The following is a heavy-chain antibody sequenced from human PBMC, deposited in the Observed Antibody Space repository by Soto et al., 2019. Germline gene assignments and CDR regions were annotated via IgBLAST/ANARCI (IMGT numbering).Heavy chain of an antibody. CDR3: AKTPPDRYCSSTSCYN. CDR1: GFTFSSYA. V-gene: IGHV3-23*01. D-gene: IGHD2-2*02. CDR2: ISGSGGST. Sequence: LRLSCAASGFTFSSYAMSWVRQAPGKGLEWVSAISGSGGSTYYADSVKGRFTISRDNSKNTLYLQMNSLRAEDTAVYYCAKTPPDRYCSSTSCYNWGQGTLVTVSS. J-gene: IGHJ4*02.